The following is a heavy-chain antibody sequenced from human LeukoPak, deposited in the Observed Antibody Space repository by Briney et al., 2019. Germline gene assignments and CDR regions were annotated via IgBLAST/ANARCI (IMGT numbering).Heavy chain of an antibody. J-gene: IGHJ5*02. CDR1: GFTFSSYA. Sequence: LSGGSLRLSCAASGFTFSSYAMSWVRQAPGKGLEWVSAISGSGGSTYYADSVKGRFTISRDNSKNTLYLQMNSLRAEDTAVYYCAKDGSPYYYGSGSYFPGCNWFDPWGQGTLVTVSS. D-gene: IGHD3-10*01. V-gene: IGHV3-23*01. CDR3: AKDGSPYYYGSGSYFPGCNWFDP. CDR2: ISGSGGST.